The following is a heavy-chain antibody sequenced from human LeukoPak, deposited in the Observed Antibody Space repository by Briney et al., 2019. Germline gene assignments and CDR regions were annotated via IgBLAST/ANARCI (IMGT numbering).Heavy chain of an antibody. Sequence: ASVKVSCKASGYTFTGYYMHWVRQAPGQGLEWMGWINPNSGGTNYAQKFQGRVTMTRDTSISTAYMELSRLRSDDPAVYYWAKSYGSGSYYRGGHDYWGQGTLVTVSS. CDR1: GYTFTGYY. CDR2: INPNSGGT. V-gene: IGHV1-2*02. CDR3: AKSYGSGSYYRGGHDY. J-gene: IGHJ4*02. D-gene: IGHD3-10*01.